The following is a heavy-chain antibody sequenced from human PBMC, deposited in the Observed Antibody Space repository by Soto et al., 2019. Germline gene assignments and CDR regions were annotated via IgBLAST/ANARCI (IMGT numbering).Heavy chain of an antibody. CDR3: ARAGYYYGSGPMRFDP. Sequence: ASVKVSSKASGGTFSSYAISCVRQAPGQGLEWMGGIIPIFGTANYAQKFQGRVTITADESTSTAYMELSSLRSEDTAVYYCARAGYYYGSGPMRFDPWGQGTLVTVSS. CDR2: IIPIFGTA. J-gene: IGHJ5*02. CDR1: GGTFSSYA. D-gene: IGHD3-10*01. V-gene: IGHV1-69*13.